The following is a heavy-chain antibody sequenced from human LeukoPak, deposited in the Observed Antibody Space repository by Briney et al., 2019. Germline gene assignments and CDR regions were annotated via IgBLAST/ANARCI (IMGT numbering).Heavy chain of an antibody. CDR1: GFTFSNYA. D-gene: IGHD5-18*01. V-gene: IGHV3-23*01. J-gene: IGHJ4*02. CDR3: AKKRGYTYGFVDF. CDR2: ISARGENT. Sequence: GGSLRLSCAASGFTFSNYAMSWVRQAPGKGLEWVSSISARGENTYYADSVKGRFTISRDNSKNALYLQMNSLRVDDTAIYFCAKKRGYTYGFVDFWGQGVLVTVSS.